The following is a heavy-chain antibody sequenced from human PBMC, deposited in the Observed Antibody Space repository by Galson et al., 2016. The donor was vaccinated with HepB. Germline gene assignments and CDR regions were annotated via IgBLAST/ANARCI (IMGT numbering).Heavy chain of an antibody. CDR3: ARVFGYCSSTSCSNWFDP. J-gene: IGHJ5*02. Sequence: SLRLSCAASGFTVSSNYMSWVRQAPGKGLEWVSVIYSGGSTYYADSVKGRFTISRDNSKNTLYLQMYSLRAEDTAVYYCARVFGYCSSTSCSNWFDPWGQGTLVTVSS. V-gene: IGHV3-66*01. CDR1: GFTVSSNY. D-gene: IGHD2-2*03. CDR2: IYSGGST.